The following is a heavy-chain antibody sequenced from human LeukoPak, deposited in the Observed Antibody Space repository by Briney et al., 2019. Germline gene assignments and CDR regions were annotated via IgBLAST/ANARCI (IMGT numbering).Heavy chain of an antibody. V-gene: IGHV3-74*01. CDR1: GFSFSSFW. J-gene: IGHJ4*02. CDR2: INSDGSNT. CDR3: AKSRVRYSLDYFDY. Sequence: GGSLRLFCTASGFSFSSFWMHWVRQVPGKGLVWVSRINSDGSNTHYADSVRGRFTISRDSAENTLYLQMNSLRAADTAVYYCAKSRVRYSLDYFDYWGQGTPVTVSS. D-gene: IGHD5-18*01.